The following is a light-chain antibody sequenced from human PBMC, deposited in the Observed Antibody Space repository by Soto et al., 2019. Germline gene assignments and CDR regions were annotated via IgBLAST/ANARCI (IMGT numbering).Light chain of an antibody. CDR1: SSDVGTYNL. Sequence: QSALTQPASVSGSPGQSITISCTGASSDVGTYNLVSWYQQHPGKAPKLMIYEVSKRPSGVSNRFSGSKSGNTASLTISGLQSEDEADYYCCSYAGSNTLYVVGTGTKLTVL. J-gene: IGLJ1*01. CDR3: CSYAGSNTLYV. V-gene: IGLV2-23*02. CDR2: EVS.